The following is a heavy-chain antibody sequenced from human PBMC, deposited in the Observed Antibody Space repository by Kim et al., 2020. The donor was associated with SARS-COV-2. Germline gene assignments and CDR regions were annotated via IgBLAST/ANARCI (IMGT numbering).Heavy chain of an antibody. CDR2: IYSGGST. D-gene: IGHD6-19*01. CDR3: ARDSSGWYYFDY. J-gene: IGHJ4*02. CDR1: GFTVSSNY. V-gene: IGHV3-66*02. Sequence: GGSLRLSCAASGFTVSSNYMSWVRQAPGKGLEWVSVIYSGGSTYYADSVKGRFTISRDNSKNTLYLQMNSLRAEDTAVYYCARDSSGWYYFDYWGQGTLVTVSS.